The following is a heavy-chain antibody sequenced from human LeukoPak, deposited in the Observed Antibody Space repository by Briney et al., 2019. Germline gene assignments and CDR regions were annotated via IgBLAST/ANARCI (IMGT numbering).Heavy chain of an antibody. CDR3: ARDRRDGVANAYYFDH. CDR2: IYYSGST. CDR1: GGSISSSSYY. J-gene: IGHJ4*02. V-gene: IGHV4-39*07. D-gene: IGHD5-24*01. Sequence: SETLSRTCTVSGGSISSSSYYWGWIRQPPGKGLEWIGSIYYSGSTYYNPSLKSRVTISVDTSKNQLSLKLSSVTATDTDVYVCARDRRDGVANAYYFDHWGQGTLVTVSS.